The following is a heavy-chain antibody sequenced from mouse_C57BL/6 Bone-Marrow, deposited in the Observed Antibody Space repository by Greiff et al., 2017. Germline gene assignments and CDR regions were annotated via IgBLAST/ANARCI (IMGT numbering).Heavy chain of an antibody. V-gene: IGHV1-54*01. J-gene: IGHJ4*01. CDR3: AGGGYTTVVAGDH. CDR2: INPGSGGT. Sequence: VQLQQSGAELVRPGTSVKVSCKASGYAFTNYLIEWVKQRPGQGLEWIGVINPGSGGTNYNEKFKGKATLTADKSSSTAYMQLSRLTSEDSAVYFCAGGGYTTVVAGDHWGQGASATVSS. CDR1: GYAFTNYL. D-gene: IGHD1-1*01.